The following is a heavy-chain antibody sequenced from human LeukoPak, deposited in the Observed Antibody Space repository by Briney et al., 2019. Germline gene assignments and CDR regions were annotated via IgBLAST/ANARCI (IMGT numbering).Heavy chain of an antibody. CDR3: ARGYDGSGYYYRNWYFDL. CDR2: IYTSGST. CDR1: GGSISSGSYY. V-gene: IGHV4-61*02. D-gene: IGHD3-22*01. Sequence: KASETLSLTCTVSGGSISSGSYYWSWIRQPAGKGLEWIGRIYTSGSTNYNPSLKSRVTISVDTSKNLFSLKLSSVTAADTAVYYCARGYDGSGYYYRNWYFDLWGRGTLVTVSS. J-gene: IGHJ2*01.